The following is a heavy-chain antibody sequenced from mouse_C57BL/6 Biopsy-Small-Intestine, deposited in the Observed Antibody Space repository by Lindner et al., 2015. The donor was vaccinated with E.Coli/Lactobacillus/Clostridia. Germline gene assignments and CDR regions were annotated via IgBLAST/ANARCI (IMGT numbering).Heavy chain of an antibody. Sequence: SVKVSCKASGYTFTGYYMHWVRQAPGQGLEWIGWINPNSGDTAYAQKFQDRITMTRDTSITTAYLELSRLTSDDTAVYYCARGPYYYDTSAFRFDYWGQGTLVTVSS. CDR1: GYTFTGYY. J-gene: IGHJ4*01. D-gene: IGHD1-1*02. V-gene: IGHV14-4*02. CDR2: INPNSGDT. CDR3: ARGPYYYDTSAFRFDY.